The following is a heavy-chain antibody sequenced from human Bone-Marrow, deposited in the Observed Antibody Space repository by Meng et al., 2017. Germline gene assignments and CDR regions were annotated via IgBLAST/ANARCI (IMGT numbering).Heavy chain of an antibody. CDR1: GFTFSDYY. J-gene: IGHJ4*02. CDR3: ARDRYCSGGSCYTPYYFDY. D-gene: IGHD2-15*01. Sequence: GGSLRLSCAASGFTFSDYYMSWIRQAPGKGLEWVSYISSSGSTIYYADSVKGRFTISRDNAKNSLYLQMNSLRAEDTAVYYCARDRYCSGGSCYTPYYFDYWGQGTLVTVSS. V-gene: IGHV3-11*04. CDR2: ISSSGSTI.